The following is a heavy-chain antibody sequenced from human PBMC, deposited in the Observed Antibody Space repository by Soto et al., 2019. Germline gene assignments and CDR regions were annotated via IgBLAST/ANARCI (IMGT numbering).Heavy chain of an antibody. J-gene: IGHJ4*02. CDR3: ASRVSYHYDSSGYPPDY. CDR1: GYTFTSYY. V-gene: IGHV1-46*01. CDR2: INPSGGST. Sequence: QVQLVQSGAEVKKPGASVKVSCKASGYTFTSYYMHWVRQAPGQGLEWMGIINPSGGSTSYAQKFQGRVTMTRDTSTSTVYMELSSLRSEDTAVYYCASRVSYHYDSSGYPPDYWGQGTLVTVSS. D-gene: IGHD3-22*01.